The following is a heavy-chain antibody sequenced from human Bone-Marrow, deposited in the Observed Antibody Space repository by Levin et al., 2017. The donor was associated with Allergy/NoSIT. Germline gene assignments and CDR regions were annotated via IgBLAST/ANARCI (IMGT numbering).Heavy chain of an antibody. CDR3: AKGPTSDSKTCYSGDFDF. CDR1: GFTFDDYG. J-gene: IGHJ4*02. CDR2: INWNGNNV. D-gene: IGHD3-10*01. Sequence: AGGSLRLSCAASGFTFDDYGMHWVRQVQGKGLEWVSGINWNGNNVDYADSVKGRFTISRDNAKNSLYLQMNSLTTEDTALYYCAKGPTSDSKTCYSGDFDFWGQGTLVTVSS. V-gene: IGHV3-9*01.